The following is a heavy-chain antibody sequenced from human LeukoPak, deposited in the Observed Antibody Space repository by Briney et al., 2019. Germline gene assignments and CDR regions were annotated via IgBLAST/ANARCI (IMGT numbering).Heavy chain of an antibody. CDR2: IYYSGST. J-gene: IGHJ4*02. Sequence: SETLSLTCTVSGGSISSYYWSWIRQPPGKGLEWIGYIYYSGSTNYNPSLKSRVTISVDTSKNQFSLKLSSVTAADAAVYYCARAPPSGSGSYRRQFDYWGQGTLVTVSS. V-gene: IGHV4-59*01. CDR3: ARAPPSGSGSYRRQFDY. CDR1: GGSISSYY. D-gene: IGHD1-26*01.